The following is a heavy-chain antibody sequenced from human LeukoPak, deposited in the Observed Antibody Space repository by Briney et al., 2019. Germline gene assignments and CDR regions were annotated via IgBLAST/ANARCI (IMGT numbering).Heavy chain of an antibody. CDR1: GFTFGDYA. CDR3: ARADYGGNTGGF. CDR2: IRAKTYGGTT. V-gene: IGHV3-49*03. J-gene: IGHJ4*02. D-gene: IGHD4-23*01. Sequence: GGSLRLSCTASGFTFGDYAMSWFRQAPGKGLEWVGFIRAKTYGGTTQYAASVKDRFTISRDDSKSIAYLQMNSLKTEDTAVYYCARADYGGNTGGFWGQGTLVTVSS.